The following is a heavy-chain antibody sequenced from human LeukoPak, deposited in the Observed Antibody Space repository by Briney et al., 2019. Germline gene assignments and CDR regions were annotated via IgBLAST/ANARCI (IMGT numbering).Heavy chain of an antibody. J-gene: IGHJ5*02. V-gene: IGHV1-69*05. CDR3: ARDERWELASEYWFDP. CDR2: IIPIFGTA. CDR1: GGTFSSYA. Sequence: ASVKVFCKASGGTFSSYAISWVRQAPGQGLEWMGGIIPIFGTANYAQKFQGRVTITTDESTSTAYMELSSLRSEDTAVYYCARDERWELASEYWFDPWGQGTLVTVSS. D-gene: IGHD1-26*01.